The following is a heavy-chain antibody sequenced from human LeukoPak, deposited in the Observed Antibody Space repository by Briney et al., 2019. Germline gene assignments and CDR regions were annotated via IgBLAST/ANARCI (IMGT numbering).Heavy chain of an antibody. CDR3: TAMDCSGDTCCFIC. CDR2: IKSKYNGGTR. V-gene: IGHV3-15*01. CDR1: GFIFSNAW. Sequence: PGGSLRLSCAASGFIFSNAWMSWVRRAPGKGLEWVGRIKSKYNGGTRDYAAPVKDRFTISRDDSKDTLYVQMNSLKIEDTAVYYCTAMDCSGDTCCFICWGQGTLVTVSS. D-gene: IGHD2-15*01. J-gene: IGHJ4*02.